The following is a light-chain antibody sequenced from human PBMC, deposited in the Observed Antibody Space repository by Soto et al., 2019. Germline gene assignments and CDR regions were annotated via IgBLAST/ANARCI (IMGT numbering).Light chain of an antibody. CDR1: QSISSN. V-gene: IGKV3-20*01. Sequence: GERATLSCRASQSISSNLAWYQQKPGQAPRLLIYGASTRAIGIPARFSGSGSGRDFTLTISGLEPEDFAVYYCQQYGSSPLISFGQGTRLEIK. CDR3: QQYGSSPLIS. J-gene: IGKJ5*01. CDR2: GAS.